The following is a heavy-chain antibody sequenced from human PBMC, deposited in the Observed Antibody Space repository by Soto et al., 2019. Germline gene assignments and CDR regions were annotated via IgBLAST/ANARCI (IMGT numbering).Heavy chain of an antibody. D-gene: IGHD6-13*01. CDR3: AKSQEIGTHFFDS. CDR1: GFTFSGFD. J-gene: IGHJ4*02. V-gene: IGHV3-13*01. Sequence: GGSLRLSCEASGFTFSGFDMHWVRQPTGKGLEWVSSIGTAGDTYYAVSVKGRFTISRDSAKNSLSLQMNSLRAGDMAVYFCAKSQEIGTHFFDSWGQGTQVTVSS. CDR2: IGTAGDT.